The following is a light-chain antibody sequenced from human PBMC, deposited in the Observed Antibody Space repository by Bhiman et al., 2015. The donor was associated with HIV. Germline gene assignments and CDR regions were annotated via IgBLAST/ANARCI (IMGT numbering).Light chain of an antibody. Sequence: QSALTQPASVSGSPGQSITISCTGTSSDVGGYNYVSWYQQHPGKAPKLMIYDVSKRPSGVPDRFSGSKSGNTASLTISGLQAEDEADYYCSSYTSSATYVFGTGTMVTVL. J-gene: IGLJ1*01. CDR1: SSDVGGYNY. CDR2: DVS. CDR3: SSYTSSATYV. V-gene: IGLV2-14*03.